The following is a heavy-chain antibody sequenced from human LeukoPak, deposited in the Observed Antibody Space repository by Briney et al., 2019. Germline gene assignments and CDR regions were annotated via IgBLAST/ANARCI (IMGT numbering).Heavy chain of an antibody. CDR2: ISSSSSYI. J-gene: IGHJ6*02. D-gene: IGHD2-2*02. CDR3: ARDLRDIVVVPAAIPVGPGGDYYGMDV. V-gene: IGHV3-21*01. CDR1: GFTFSSYS. Sequence: GGSLRLSCAASGFTFSSYSMNWVRQAPGKGLEWVSSISSSSSYIYYADSVKGRFTISRDNAKNSLYLQMNSLRAEDTAVYYCARDLRDIVVVPAAIPVGPGGDYYGMDVWGQGTTVTVSS.